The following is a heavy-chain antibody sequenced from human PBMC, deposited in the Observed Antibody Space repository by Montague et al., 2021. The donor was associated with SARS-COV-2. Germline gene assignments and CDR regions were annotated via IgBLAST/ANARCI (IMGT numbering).Heavy chain of an antibody. V-gene: IGHV3-48*03. CDR2: ISSDGTKV. CDR1: RFSFSSYE. Sequence: SLRLSCAASRFSFSSYEINWVRQAPGKGLEWVSKISSDGTKVYYADSVEGRFTISRDNAKNSVFLQMRSLRAEDSALYYCARSKYLRGEMDIWGPGTAVTVSS. D-gene: IGHD2/OR15-2a*01. J-gene: IGHJ6*02. CDR3: ARSKYLRGEMDI.